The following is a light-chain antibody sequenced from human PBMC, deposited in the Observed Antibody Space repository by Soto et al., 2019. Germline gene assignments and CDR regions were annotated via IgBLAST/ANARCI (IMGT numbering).Light chain of an antibody. J-gene: IGLJ1*01. V-gene: IGLV2-23*01. CDR3: CSYAGSSTFYV. CDR1: SSDVGSYNL. Sequence: QSALTQPASVSGSPGQSITISCTGTSSDVGSYNLVSWYQHHPGKAPKLVIYEGSKRPSGVSNRSSGSKSGNTASLTISGLQAEDEADYYCCSYAGSSTFYVFGTGTKVTVL. CDR2: EGS.